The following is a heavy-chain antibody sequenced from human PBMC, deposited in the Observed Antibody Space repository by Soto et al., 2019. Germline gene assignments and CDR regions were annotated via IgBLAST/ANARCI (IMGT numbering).Heavy chain of an antibody. CDR2: VRAKAYGGTT. J-gene: IGHJ4*02. CDR3: SRLQRSGDGYDY. D-gene: IGHD3-10*01. Sequence: GGSPKISCSGSGFIFSSYAIHWVWQVPGKGLEWIGLVRAKAYGGTTEYAASVKGRFIISRDDPKSIAYLQMDSLKTEDTAVYYCSRLQRSGDGYDYWGQGTL. V-gene: IGHV3-49*04. CDR1: GFIFSSYA.